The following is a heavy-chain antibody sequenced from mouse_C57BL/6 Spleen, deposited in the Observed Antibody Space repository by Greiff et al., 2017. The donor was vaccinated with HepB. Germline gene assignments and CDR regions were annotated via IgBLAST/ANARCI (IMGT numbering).Heavy chain of an antibody. V-gene: IGHV5-17*01. CDR3: ASAAQYYAMDY. Sequence: EVKLMESGGGLVKPGGSLKLSCAASGFTFSDYGMHWVRQAPEKGLEWVAYISSGSSTIYYADTVKGRFTISRDNAKNTLFLQMTSLRSEDTAMYYCASAAQYYAMDYWGQGTSVTVSS. D-gene: IGHD3-2*02. J-gene: IGHJ4*01. CDR2: ISSGSSTI. CDR1: GFTFSDYG.